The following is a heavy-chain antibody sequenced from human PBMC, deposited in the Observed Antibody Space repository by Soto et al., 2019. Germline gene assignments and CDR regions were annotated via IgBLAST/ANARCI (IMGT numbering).Heavy chain of an antibody. V-gene: IGHV3-23*01. CDR1: GFTFSSYA. J-gene: IGHJ4*02. D-gene: IGHD1-20*01. Sequence: EVQLLESGGGLVQPGGSLRLSCAASGFTFSSYAMSWVRQAPGKGLEWISAVSGSGGSTYYADSVKGRFTISSDNSKGTLYLQMNNLRAEDTAVYYCAKPPDYNWNDYWGQGTLVTFSS. CDR3: AKPPDYNWNDY. CDR2: VSGSGGST.